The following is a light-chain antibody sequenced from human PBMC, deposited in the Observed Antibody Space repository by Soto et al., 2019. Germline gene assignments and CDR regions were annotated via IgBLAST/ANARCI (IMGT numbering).Light chain of an antibody. Sequence: QSALTQPASVSGSPGQSITISCTGTSSDVGSYNYVSWYQQHPGKAPKLMIYEVSNRPSGVSSRFSGSKSGNTASLTISGLQAEDEADYYCSSYAGSNNVLFGGGTKVTVL. J-gene: IGLJ2*01. CDR1: SSDVGSYNY. V-gene: IGLV2-14*01. CDR3: SSYAGSNNVL. CDR2: EVS.